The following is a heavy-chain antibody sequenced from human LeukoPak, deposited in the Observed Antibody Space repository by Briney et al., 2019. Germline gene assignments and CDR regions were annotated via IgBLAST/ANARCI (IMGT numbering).Heavy chain of an antibody. Sequence: GGSLRLSCAASRFTFSSYGMHWVRQAPGKGLEWVAFIRYDGSNKYYADSVKGRFTISRDNSKNTLYLQMNSLRAEDTAVYYCTKMAGYYDFWSGYYGDFWGQGTLVTVSS. CDR3: TKMAGYYDFWSGYYGDF. V-gene: IGHV3-30*02. D-gene: IGHD3-3*01. J-gene: IGHJ4*02. CDR2: IRYDGSNK. CDR1: RFTFSSYG.